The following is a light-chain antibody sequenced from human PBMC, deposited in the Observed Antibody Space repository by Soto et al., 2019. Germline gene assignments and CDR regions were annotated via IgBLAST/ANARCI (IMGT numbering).Light chain of an antibody. Sequence: QSVLTQPPSASGTPRPEGHNVWFWRKVNIGNNFVAWYQQVPGMAPKLLIYRNDQRPSGVPDRFSGSKSAPSASLAITGLRSEDEADYFCATWDDTLTTLVFGRGTKLTVL. V-gene: IGLV1-47*01. J-gene: IGLJ3*02. CDR3: ATWDDTLTTLV. CDR2: RND. CDR1: VNIGNNF.